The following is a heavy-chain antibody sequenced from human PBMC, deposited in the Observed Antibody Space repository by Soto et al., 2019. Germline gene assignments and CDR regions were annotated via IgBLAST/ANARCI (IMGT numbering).Heavy chain of an antibody. J-gene: IGHJ6*02. V-gene: IGHV3-21*01. D-gene: IGHD3-22*01. CDR1: GFTFNSYS. CDR3: ARELAGWLPRGYYGMDV. Sequence: GGSLRLSCAVSGFTFNSYSMNWVRQAPGKGLEWVSSISSFSNYMYYTDSVKGRFTISRDNARNSLYLQMNSLRAEDTAVYYCARELAGWLPRGYYGMDVWGQGTTVTVSS. CDR2: ISSFSNYM.